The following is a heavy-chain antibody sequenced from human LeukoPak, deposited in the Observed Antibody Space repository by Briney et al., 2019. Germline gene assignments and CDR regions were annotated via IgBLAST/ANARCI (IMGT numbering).Heavy chain of an antibody. J-gene: IGHJ6*02. V-gene: IGHV1-2*06. Sequence: ASVKVSCKTSGYTFTGYYVHWVRQAPGQGLEWMGRINPNSGDTNYAQKFQGRVTMTRDTSISTAYMELSRLRSDDTAVYYCARDPPAGGMDVWGQGTTVTVSS. CDR1: GYTFTGYY. CDR3: ARDPPAGGMDV. CDR2: INPNSGDT.